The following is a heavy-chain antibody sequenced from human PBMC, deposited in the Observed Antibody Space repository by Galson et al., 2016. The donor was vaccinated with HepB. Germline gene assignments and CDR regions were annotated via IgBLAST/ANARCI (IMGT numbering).Heavy chain of an antibody. D-gene: IGHD3-3*01. Sequence: SLRLSCAASGFTFTTYSMGWVRQAPGKGLEWVSSISSSSTYIYYADSLKGRFTISRDNAKKSLYLRMSSLRAEDTAVYFCARVAMFGVLFDYWGQGTLVTVSS. CDR1: GFTFTTYS. V-gene: IGHV3-21*01. CDR3: ARVAMFGVLFDY. J-gene: IGHJ4*02. CDR2: ISSSSTYI.